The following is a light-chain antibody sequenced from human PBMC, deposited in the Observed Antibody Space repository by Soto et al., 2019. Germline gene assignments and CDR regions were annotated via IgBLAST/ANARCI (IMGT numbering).Light chain of an antibody. J-gene: IGKJ1*01. CDR2: GAS. CDR1: QSVGSN. V-gene: IGKV3-15*01. CDR3: QQYVQWLPRP. Sequence: EIVLTQSPVTLSVSPGESATRSCTASQSVGSNLAWYQQKPGQAPRLLIYGASTRATGIPARFSGSGSGTEFTLTISSLQSEDFAVCYWQQYVQWLPRPFGQVAKAAI.